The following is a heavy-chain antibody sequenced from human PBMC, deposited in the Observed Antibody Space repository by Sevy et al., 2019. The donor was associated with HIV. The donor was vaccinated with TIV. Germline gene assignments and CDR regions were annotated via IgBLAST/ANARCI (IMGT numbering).Heavy chain of an antibody. CDR1: GDSISSYY. CDR3: ARASGQSTSSRYFDF. Sequence: SETLSLTCTVSGDSISSYYWSWMRQPPGKGLEWIGYIHYSGSTNYNPSLMSRVTISVDTSKSQFSLNLNSVTAADTAVYFCARASGQSTSSRYFDFWGQGTLVTVSS. D-gene: IGHD6-6*01. V-gene: IGHV4-59*01. J-gene: IGHJ4*02. CDR2: IHYSGST.